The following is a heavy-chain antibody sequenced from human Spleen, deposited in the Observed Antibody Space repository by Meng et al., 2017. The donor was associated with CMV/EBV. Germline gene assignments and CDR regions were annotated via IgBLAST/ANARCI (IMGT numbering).Heavy chain of an antibody. CDR3: ARELYNWNYVAH. J-gene: IGHJ4*02. Sequence: SETLSLTCTVSGGSVSSGSYYWSWIRQPPGKGLEWIGYIYYSGSTNYNPSLKSRVTLSVDTSKNQFSLKLSSVTAADTAVYYCARELYNWNYVAHWGQGTLVTVSS. V-gene: IGHV4-61*01. CDR2: IYYSGST. CDR1: GGSVSSGSYY. D-gene: IGHD1-7*01.